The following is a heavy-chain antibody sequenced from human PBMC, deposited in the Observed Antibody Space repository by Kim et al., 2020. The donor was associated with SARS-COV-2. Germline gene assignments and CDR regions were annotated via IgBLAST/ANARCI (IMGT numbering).Heavy chain of an antibody. J-gene: IGHJ4*02. CDR3: AGDPMVAD. Sequence: GNTGYAQKFQGRVTMTRNTSISTAYMELSSLRSEDTAVYYCAGDPMVADWGQGSLVTVSS. V-gene: IGHV1-8*01. CDR2: GNT. D-gene: IGHD2-15*01.